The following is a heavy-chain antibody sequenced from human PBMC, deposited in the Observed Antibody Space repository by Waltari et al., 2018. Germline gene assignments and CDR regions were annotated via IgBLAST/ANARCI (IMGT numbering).Heavy chain of an antibody. J-gene: IGHJ4*02. CDR2: ISAYKSNT. CDR1: GYTFTSYG. CDR3: ARDLKVWGSGSQVCWL. Sequence: QVQLVQSGAEVKKPGASVKVSCKASGYTFTSYGISWVRQAPGQGLEWMGWISAYKSNTNYAQKLQGRVTMTTDTSTSTAYMELRSLRSDDTAVYYCARDLKVWGSGSQVCWLWGQGTLVTVSS. V-gene: IGHV1-18*01. D-gene: IGHD1-26*01.